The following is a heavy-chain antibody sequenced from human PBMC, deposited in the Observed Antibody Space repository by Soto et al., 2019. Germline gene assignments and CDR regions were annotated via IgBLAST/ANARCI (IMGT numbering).Heavy chain of an antibody. CDR3: ATFRGIAVAV. Sequence: GGSLRLSCAASGFTFSNYGMHWVRQAPGKGLEWVAVISYDGSNKYYADSVKGRFTISRDNSKNTLYLQMNSLRAEDTAVYYCATFRGIAVAVGGQGTLVTVSS. D-gene: IGHD6-19*01. V-gene: IGHV3-30*03. J-gene: IGHJ4*02. CDR1: GFTFSNYG. CDR2: ISYDGSNK.